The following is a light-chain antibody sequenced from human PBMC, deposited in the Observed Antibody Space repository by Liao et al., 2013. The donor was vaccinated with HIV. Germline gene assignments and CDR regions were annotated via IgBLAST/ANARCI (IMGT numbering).Light chain of an antibody. J-gene: IGLJ1*01. V-gene: IGLV3-21*01. Sequence: SYELTQPPSVSVAPGKTARIPCGGNNIGSKTVHWYQQKPGQAPVLVIYYDSDRPSGIPERFSGSNSGNTATLTISGTQAMDEADYYCQAWDSSIVVFGTGTKVTVL. CDR1: NIGSKT. CDR3: QAWDSSIVV. CDR2: YDS.